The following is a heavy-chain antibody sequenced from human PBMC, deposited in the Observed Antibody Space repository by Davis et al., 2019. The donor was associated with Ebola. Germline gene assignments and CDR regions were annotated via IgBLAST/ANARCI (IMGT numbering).Heavy chain of an antibody. CDR3: AAGPRDRGDAVVMAGPPPFYFYYGMDV. Sequence: GESLKISCAASGFTFSSYAMHWVRQAPGKGLEWVAVISYDGSNKYYADSVKGRFTISRDNSKNTLYLQMNSLRSEDTAVYFCAAGPRDRGDAVVMAGPPPFYFYYGMDVWGQGTTVTVSS. D-gene: IGHD2-15*01. V-gene: IGHV3-30-3*01. J-gene: IGHJ6*02. CDR2: ISYDGSNK. CDR1: GFTFSSYA.